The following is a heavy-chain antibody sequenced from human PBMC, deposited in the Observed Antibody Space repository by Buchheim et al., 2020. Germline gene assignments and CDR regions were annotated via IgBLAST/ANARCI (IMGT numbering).Heavy chain of an antibody. J-gene: IGHJ6*03. CDR2: INSDGSST. Sequence: EVQLVESGGGLVQPGGSLRLSCAASGFTFSSYWMHWVRQAPGKGLVWFSRINSDGSSTSYADSVKGRFTISRDNAKNTLYLQMNSLRAEDTAVYYCARDVRIAARYYYYYMDVWGKGTT. D-gene: IGHD6-6*01. CDR3: ARDVRIAARYYYYYMDV. V-gene: IGHV3-74*01. CDR1: GFTFSSYW.